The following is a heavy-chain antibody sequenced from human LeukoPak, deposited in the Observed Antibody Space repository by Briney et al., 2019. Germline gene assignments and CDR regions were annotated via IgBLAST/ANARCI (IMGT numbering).Heavy chain of an antibody. CDR3: AKDGGNSEDYFDY. Sequence: GGSLRLSCVASGFTLSSYAMSWVRPAPGKGLEWVSAISGSGGSTYYADSVKGRFTISRDNSKNTLYLQMNSLRAEDTAVYYCAKDGGNSEDYFDYWGQGTLVTVSS. J-gene: IGHJ4*02. V-gene: IGHV3-23*01. CDR1: GFTLSSYA. CDR2: ISGSGGST. D-gene: IGHD4-23*01.